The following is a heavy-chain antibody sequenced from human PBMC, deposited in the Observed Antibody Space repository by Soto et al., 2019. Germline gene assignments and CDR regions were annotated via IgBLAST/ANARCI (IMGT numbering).Heavy chain of an antibody. Sequence: PGWSLRLSCAASGFTFSSYAMSWVRQAPGKGLEWVSAISGSGGSTYYADSVKGRFTISRDNSKNTLYLQMNSLRAEDTAVYYCAKDHYGFGELFQANVLSPFRSSLIDYWGQGTLVTVS. CDR1: GFTFSSYA. CDR2: ISGSGGST. J-gene: IGHJ4*02. CDR3: AKDHYGFGELFQANVLSPFRSSLIDY. V-gene: IGHV3-23*01. D-gene: IGHD3-10*01.